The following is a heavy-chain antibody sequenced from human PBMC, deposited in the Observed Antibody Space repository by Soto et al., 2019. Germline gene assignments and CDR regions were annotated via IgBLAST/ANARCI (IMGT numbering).Heavy chain of an antibody. J-gene: IGHJ5*02. D-gene: IGHD4-17*01. Sequence: QVQLQESGPGLVKPSETLSLTCTVSGGSISNYYWTWVLQPAGKGLEWFGRIYTSGRTNYNPSLKARVTISVDTPKNQFSLKLTSLTAADTAVYYCARERPNSGDLASWGQGTLVTVSS. V-gene: IGHV4-4*07. CDR1: GGSISNYY. CDR3: ARERPNSGDLAS. CDR2: IYTSGRT.